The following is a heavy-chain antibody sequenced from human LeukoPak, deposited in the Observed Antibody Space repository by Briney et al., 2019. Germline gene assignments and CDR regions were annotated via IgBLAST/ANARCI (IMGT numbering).Heavy chain of an antibody. V-gene: IGHV3-23*01. CDR3: AKDLYLRDFRSGYFDY. Sequence: GGSLRLSCAASGFIFSNYGMNWVRQAPGKGLEWVAAISASGSATSYADSVRGRFTISRDNSKSTTYLQMNSLRAEDTAVFYCAKDLYLRDFRSGYFDYWGQGIPVTVSS. J-gene: IGHJ4*02. CDR2: ISASGSAT. D-gene: IGHD3-3*01. CDR1: GFIFSNYG.